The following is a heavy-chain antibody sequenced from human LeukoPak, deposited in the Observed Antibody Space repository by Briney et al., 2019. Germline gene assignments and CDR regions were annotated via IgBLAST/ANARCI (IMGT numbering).Heavy chain of an antibody. V-gene: IGHV3-49*04. CDR3: TKVKWAVDCTTTSCPYFDY. Sequence: GGSLRLSCTASGFTFGDYAMSWVRQAPGKGLEWVGFIRSKAYGGTTEYAASVKGRFTISRDDSNSIAYLQMNSLRAEDTALYYCTKVKWAVDCTTTSCPYFDYWGQGTLVTVSS. J-gene: IGHJ4*02. CDR1: GFTFGDYA. D-gene: IGHD2-2*01. CDR2: IRSKAYGGTT.